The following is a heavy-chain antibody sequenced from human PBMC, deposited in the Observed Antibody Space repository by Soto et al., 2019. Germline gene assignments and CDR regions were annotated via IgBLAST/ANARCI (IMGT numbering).Heavy chain of an antibody. CDR2: ISSGSSNI. J-gene: IGHJ4*02. Sequence: EVQLVESGGGLVKPGGSLTLSCAASGFAFRSYNMNWVRQAPGKGLEWVASISSGSSNIYNADSLKGRFTIPRDNAKNSLFLQMDSLRAEDSAVYYCASATVVAATFDFWGQGTLVTVSS. V-gene: IGHV3-21*01. CDR1: GFAFRSYN. CDR3: ASATVVAATFDF. D-gene: IGHD2-15*01.